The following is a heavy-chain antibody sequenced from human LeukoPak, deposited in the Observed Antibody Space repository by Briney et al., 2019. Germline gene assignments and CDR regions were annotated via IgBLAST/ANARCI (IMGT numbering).Heavy chain of an antibody. V-gene: IGHV1-3*01. J-gene: IGHJ6*02. D-gene: IGHD3-22*01. CDR3: ARYYYDSSGYYYNLYYGLDV. Sequence: ASVKVSCKASGYTFTSYAMHWVRQAPGQRLEWMGWINAGNGNTKYSQKFQGRVTITRDTSASTAYMELRSLRSDDTAVYYCARYYYDSSGYYYNLYYGLDVWGQGTTVTVSS. CDR1: GYTFTSYA. CDR2: INAGNGNT.